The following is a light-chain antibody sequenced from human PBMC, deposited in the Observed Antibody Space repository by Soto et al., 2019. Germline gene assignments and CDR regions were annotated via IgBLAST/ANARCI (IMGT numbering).Light chain of an antibody. V-gene: IGKV3-20*01. Sequence: IVLTQSPGTLSLSPGARATLSCRASQSVSSNFVAWYQHKPGQAPRLLIYDTSSRASDIPDRFSGSGSGTDFTLTISRLEPEDFAVYFCQQYGSSPTFGQGTKVDSK. CDR2: DTS. CDR3: QQYGSSPT. J-gene: IGKJ1*01. CDR1: QSVSSNF.